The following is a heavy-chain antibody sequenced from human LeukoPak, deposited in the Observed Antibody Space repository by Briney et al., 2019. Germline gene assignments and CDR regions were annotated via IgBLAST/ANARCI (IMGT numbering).Heavy chain of an antibody. CDR1: GGSISSASYY. J-gene: IGHJ4*02. V-gene: IGHV4-39*07. Sequence: SETLSLTCTVSGGSISSASYYWGWIRQPPGKGLDWIGSIYYSGSTNYNPSLKSRVTISVDTSKNQFSLKLSSVTAADTAVYYCARATPSGYSYGYYFDYWGQGTLVTVSS. CDR3: ARATPSGYSYGYYFDY. CDR2: IYYSGST. D-gene: IGHD5-18*01.